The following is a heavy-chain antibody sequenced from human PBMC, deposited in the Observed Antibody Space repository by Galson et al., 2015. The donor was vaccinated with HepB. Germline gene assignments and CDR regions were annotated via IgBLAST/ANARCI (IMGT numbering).Heavy chain of an antibody. CDR1: GFTFSNYW. CDR2: IKQDGSEK. J-gene: IGHJ3*02. Sequence: SLRLSCAASGFTFSNYWMSWVRQAPGKGLEWVANIKQDGSEKHYVDSVKGRFTISRDNVKNSLYLQMSTLRAEDTAVYYCARAIYGDWGSDAFDIWCQGTMVTVSS. D-gene: IGHD4-17*01. V-gene: IGHV3-7*01. CDR3: ARAIYGDWGSDAFDI.